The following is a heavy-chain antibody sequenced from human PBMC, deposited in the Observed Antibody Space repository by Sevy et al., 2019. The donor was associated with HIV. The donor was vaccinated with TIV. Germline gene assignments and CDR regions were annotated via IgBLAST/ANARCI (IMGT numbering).Heavy chain of an antibody. CDR1: GFTFSNAW. D-gene: IGHD3-16*01. CDR3: TAPRGGVSVY. Sequence: GGSLRLSCAASGFTFSNAWMSWVRQAPGKGLEWVGHIKSKTDGGTTDYAAPVKGSFTISRDDSKNTLYLQMNSLKTEDTAVYYWTAPRGGVSVYWGQGTLVTVSS. CDR2: IKSKTDGGTT. J-gene: IGHJ4*02. V-gene: IGHV3-15*01.